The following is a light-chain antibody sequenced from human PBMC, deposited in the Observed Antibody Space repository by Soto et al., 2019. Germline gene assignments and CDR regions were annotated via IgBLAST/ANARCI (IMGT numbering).Light chain of an antibody. J-gene: IGKJ1*01. CDR1: QSISSW. CDR2: DAS. CDR3: QQYNSYVT. Sequence: DMQMTQSPSTLSASVGERVTMTCRASQSISSWLAWYQQKPGKAPKLPIYDASSLESGVPSRFSGSGSGTEFTLTISSLQPDDFATYYCQQYNSYVTFGQGTKVDIK. V-gene: IGKV1-5*01.